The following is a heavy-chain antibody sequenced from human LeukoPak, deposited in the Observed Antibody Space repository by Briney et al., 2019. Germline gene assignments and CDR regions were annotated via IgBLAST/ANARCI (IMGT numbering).Heavy chain of an antibody. CDR1: GFTFSSYG. J-gene: IGHJ4*02. Sequence: GGSLRLSCAASGFTFSSYGMHWVRQAPGKGLEWVAVISYDGSNKYYADSVKGRFTISRDNSKNTLYLQMNSLRAEDTAVYYCAKVPYSYGYGPFDYWGQGTLVTVSS. D-gene: IGHD5-18*01. V-gene: IGHV3-30*18. CDR2: ISYDGSNK. CDR3: AKVPYSYGYGPFDY.